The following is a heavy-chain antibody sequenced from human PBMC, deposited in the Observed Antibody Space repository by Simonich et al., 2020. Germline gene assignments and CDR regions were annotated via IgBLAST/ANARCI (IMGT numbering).Heavy chain of an antibody. Sequence: QVQLVESGGGVVQPGRSLRLSCAASGFTFSSYGMHWVRQAPGKVREGGAVIWYDGSTKNYADSVKGRFTISRDNSKNTLYLQMNSLRAEDTAVYYCARAYSSSWYNWFDPWGQGTLVTVSS. CDR1: GFTFSSYG. V-gene: IGHV3-33*01. CDR3: ARAYSSSWYNWFDP. CDR2: IWYDGSTK. D-gene: IGHD6-13*01. J-gene: IGHJ5*02.